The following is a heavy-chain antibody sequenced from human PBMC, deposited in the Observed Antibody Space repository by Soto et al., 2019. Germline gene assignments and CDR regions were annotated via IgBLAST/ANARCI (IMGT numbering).Heavy chain of an antibody. CDR2: IIPIFGTA. Sequence: ASVKVSCKASGGTFSSYATSWVRQAPGQGLEWMGGIIPIFGTANYAQKFQGRVTITADKSTSTAYMELSSLRSEDTAVYYCARDGVDESFDYWGQGTLVTVS. CDR1: GGTFSSYA. V-gene: IGHV1-69*06. D-gene: IGHD3-3*01. J-gene: IGHJ4*02. CDR3: ARDGVDESFDY.